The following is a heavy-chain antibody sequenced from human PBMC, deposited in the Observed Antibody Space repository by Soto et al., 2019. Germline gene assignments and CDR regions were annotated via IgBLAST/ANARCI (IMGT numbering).Heavy chain of an antibody. J-gene: IGHJ3*02. V-gene: IGHV1-3*01. CDR3: ASRMYYYGSGSYSGPDAFDI. CDR2: INAGNGNT. D-gene: IGHD3-10*01. CDR1: GYTFTSYA. Sequence: ASVKVSCKASGYTFTSYAMHRVRQAPGQRLEWMGWINAGNGNTKYSQKFQGRVTITRDTSASTAYMELSSLRSEDTAVYYCASRMYYYGSGSYSGPDAFDIWGQGTMVTVSS.